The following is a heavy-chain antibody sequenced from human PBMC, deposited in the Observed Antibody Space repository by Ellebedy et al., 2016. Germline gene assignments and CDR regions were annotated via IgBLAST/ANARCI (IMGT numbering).Heavy chain of an antibody. Sequence: ASVKVSXKASGYTFTGYYMHWVRQAPGQGLEWMGWINPNSGGTNYAQKFQGRVTMTRDTSTSTVYMELSSLRSEDTAVYYCAREGFDLSIFGVVFDYWGQGTLVTVSS. V-gene: IGHV1-2*02. CDR2: INPNSGGT. CDR3: AREGFDLSIFGVVFDY. CDR1: GYTFTGYY. D-gene: IGHD3-3*01. J-gene: IGHJ4*02.